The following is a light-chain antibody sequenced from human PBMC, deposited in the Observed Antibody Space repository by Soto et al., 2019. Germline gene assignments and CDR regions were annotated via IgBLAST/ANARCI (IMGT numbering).Light chain of an antibody. CDR2: GAS. CDR1: QSVSSSY. V-gene: IGKV3-20*01. J-gene: IGKJ2*01. CDR3: QQYGSSPPYT. Sequence: EIVLTQSPGTLSLSPGERATLSCRASQSVSSSYLAWSQQKPGQAPRLLIYGASSRATGIPDRFSGSGSGTDFTLTISRLEPEDFAVCYCQQYGSSPPYTFGQRTKLEIK.